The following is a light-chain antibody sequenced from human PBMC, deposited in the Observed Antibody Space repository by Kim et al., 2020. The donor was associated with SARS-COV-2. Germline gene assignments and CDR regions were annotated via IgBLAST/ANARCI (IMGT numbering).Light chain of an antibody. Sequence: SASVGDRVTLTCRASQNISDYVNWYQQKPGKAPNLLIYAASNLQSGVPSRFSGSGSWTAFALTINSLQPEDFATYFCQQSFSFPYTFGQGTKLEIK. V-gene: IGKV1-39*01. CDR2: AAS. CDR1: QNISDY. J-gene: IGKJ2*01. CDR3: QQSFSFPYT.